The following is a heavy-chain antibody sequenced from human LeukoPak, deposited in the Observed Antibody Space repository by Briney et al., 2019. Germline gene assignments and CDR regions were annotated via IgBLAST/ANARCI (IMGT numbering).Heavy chain of an antibody. D-gene: IGHD6-13*01. CDR3: AKDLRVIAAAGIFDY. CDR2: TYYRSKWFN. Sequence: SQTLSLTCAISGDSVSSNSALWNWIRQSPSRGLEWLGRTYYRSKWFNDYAPSVKSRITISPDTSTNQFSLHLNSVTPEDTAVYYCAKDLRVIAAAGIFDYWGQGTLVTVSS. J-gene: IGHJ4*02. V-gene: IGHV6-1*01. CDR1: GDSVSSNSAL.